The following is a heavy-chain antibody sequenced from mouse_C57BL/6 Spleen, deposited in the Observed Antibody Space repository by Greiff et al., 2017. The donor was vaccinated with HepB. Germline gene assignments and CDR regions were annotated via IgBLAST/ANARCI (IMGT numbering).Heavy chain of an antibody. Sequence: VQLQQPGAELVRPGSSVKLSCKASGYTFTSYWMHWVKQRPIQGLEWIGNIDPSDSETHYNQKFKDKATLTVDKSSSTAYMQLSSLTSEDSAVYYCARSGDGYSFDYWGQGTTLTVSS. CDR1: GYTFTSYW. CDR3: ARSGDGYSFDY. J-gene: IGHJ2*01. CDR2: IDPSDSET. D-gene: IGHD2-3*01. V-gene: IGHV1-52*01.